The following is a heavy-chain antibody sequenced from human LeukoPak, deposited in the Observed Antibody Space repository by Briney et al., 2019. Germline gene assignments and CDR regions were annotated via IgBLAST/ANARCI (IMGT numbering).Heavy chain of an antibody. J-gene: IGHJ6*02. V-gene: IGHV1-18*01. CDR1: GHTFTSYG. CDR3: ARDRKQWLVRDYYGMDV. D-gene: IGHD6-19*01. Sequence: ASVKVSCKASGHTFTSYGISWVRQAPGQGLEWMGWISAYNGNTNYAQKFQGRVTMTTDTSTSIAYMELRSLRSDDTAVYYCARDRKQWLVRDYYGMDVWGQGTTVTVSS. CDR2: ISAYNGNT.